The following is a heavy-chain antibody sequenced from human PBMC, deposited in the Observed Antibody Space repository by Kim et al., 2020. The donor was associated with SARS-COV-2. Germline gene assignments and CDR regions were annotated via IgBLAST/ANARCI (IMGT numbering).Heavy chain of an antibody. J-gene: IGHJ4*02. CDR1: GGSISSYY. CDR2: IYYSGST. D-gene: IGHD2-15*01. Sequence: SETLSITCTVSGGSISSYYWSWIRQPPGKGLEWIGYIYYSGSTNYNPSLKSRVTISVDTSKNQFSLKLSSVTAADTAVYYCARAKSTPQLDYWGQGTLVTVSS. CDR3: ARAKSTPQLDY. V-gene: IGHV4-59*08.